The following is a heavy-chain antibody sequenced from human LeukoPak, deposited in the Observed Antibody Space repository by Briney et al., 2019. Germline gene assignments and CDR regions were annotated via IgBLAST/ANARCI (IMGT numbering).Heavy chain of an antibody. Sequence: SETLSLTCSVSGASISSRSYYWGWIRQPPGKGLEWIGSVYYSGNTYYSSSLKSRVTISLDTSKNQFSLNLTSVTAADTAVYYCARREAGTENPDIVASTYFDYWGQGTLVTVSS. CDR2: VYYSGNT. D-gene: IGHD5-12*01. J-gene: IGHJ4*02. V-gene: IGHV4-39*07. CDR1: GASISSRSYY. CDR3: ARREAGTENPDIVASTYFDY.